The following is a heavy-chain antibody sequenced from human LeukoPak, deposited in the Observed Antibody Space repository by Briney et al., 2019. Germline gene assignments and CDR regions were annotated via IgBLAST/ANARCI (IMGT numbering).Heavy chain of an antibody. CDR3: AKDSLVYYYGSGSQDY. CDR1: GFTFSSYG. D-gene: IGHD3-10*01. CDR2: IRYDGSNK. V-gene: IGHV3-30*02. Sequence: RGSLRLSCAASGFTFSSYGMHWVRQAPGKGLEWVAFIRYDGSNKYYADSVKGRFTISRDNSKNTLYPQMNSLRAEDTAVYYCAKDSLVYYYGSGSQDYWGQGTLVTVSS. J-gene: IGHJ4*02.